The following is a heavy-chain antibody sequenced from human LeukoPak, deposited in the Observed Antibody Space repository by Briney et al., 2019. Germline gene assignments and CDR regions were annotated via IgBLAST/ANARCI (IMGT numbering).Heavy chain of an antibody. CDR2: INHSGST. Sequence: SETLSLTCAVYGGSFSGYYWSWIRQPPGKGLEWIGEINHSGSTNYNPSLKSRVTISVDTSKNQFSLKLSSVTAADTAVYYCARSPPYDFWSGYYIGYCFDYWGQGTLVTVSS. CDR1: GGSFSGYY. D-gene: IGHD3-3*01. J-gene: IGHJ4*02. V-gene: IGHV4-34*01. CDR3: ARSPPYDFWSGYYIGYCFDY.